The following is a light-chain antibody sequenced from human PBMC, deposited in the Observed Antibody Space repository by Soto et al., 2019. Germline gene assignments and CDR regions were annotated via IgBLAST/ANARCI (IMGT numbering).Light chain of an antibody. Sequence: QSALTQPASVSGSPGQSITISCTGTSSDVGSYNLVSWYQQHPGKAPKLMIYEVSKRPSGVSNRFSGSKSGNTASLTISGLQAEDEADYDCCSYAGSSTWVFGGGTKLTVL. CDR1: SSDVGSYNL. J-gene: IGLJ3*02. CDR3: CSYAGSSTWV. V-gene: IGLV2-23*02. CDR2: EVS.